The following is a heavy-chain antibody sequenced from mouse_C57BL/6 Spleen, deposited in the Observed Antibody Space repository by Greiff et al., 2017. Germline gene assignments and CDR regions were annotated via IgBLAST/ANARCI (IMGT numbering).Heavy chain of an antibody. CDR3: AREFITTVVATDY. CDR2: ISSGSSTI. CDR1: GFTFSDYG. V-gene: IGHV5-17*01. J-gene: IGHJ2*01. D-gene: IGHD1-1*01. Sequence: EVHLVESGGGLVKPGGSLKLSCAASGFTFSDYGMHWVRQAPEKGLEWVAYISSGSSTIYYADTVKGRFTISRDNAKNTLFLQMTSLRSEDTAMYYCAREFITTVVATDYWGQGTTLTVSS.